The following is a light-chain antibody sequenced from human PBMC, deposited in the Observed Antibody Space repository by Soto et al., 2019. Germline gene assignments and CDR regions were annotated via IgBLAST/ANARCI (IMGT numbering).Light chain of an antibody. Sequence: QAVVTQPASVSGSPGQSITISCTGTSSDVGLYNIVSWYQQYPGKAPKLMIYEVTKRPSGVSGRFSGSKSGDTASLTISGLQAEDEADYYCCSFAGASTYVFGSGTKLTVL. CDR2: EVT. CDR1: SSDVGLYNI. J-gene: IGLJ1*01. CDR3: CSFAGASTYV. V-gene: IGLV2-23*02.